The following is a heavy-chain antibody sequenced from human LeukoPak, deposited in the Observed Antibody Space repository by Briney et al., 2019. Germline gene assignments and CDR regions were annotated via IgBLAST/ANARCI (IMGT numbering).Heavy chain of an antibody. Sequence: SETLSLTCTVSGGSISSYYWSWIRQPPGKGLEWIGYIYYSGSTNYTPSLKSRVTISVDTSKNQFSLKLSSVTAADTAVYYCARGGSGSYYNARTNFDYWGQGTLVTVSS. D-gene: IGHD3-10*01. J-gene: IGHJ4*02. CDR1: GGSISSYY. CDR3: ARGGSGSYYNARTNFDY. CDR2: IYYSGST. V-gene: IGHV4-59*01.